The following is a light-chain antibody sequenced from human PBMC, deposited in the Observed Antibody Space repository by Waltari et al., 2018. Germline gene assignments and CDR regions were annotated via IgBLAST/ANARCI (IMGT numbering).Light chain of an antibody. J-gene: IGKJ1*01. V-gene: IGKV3-15*01. CDR3: QQYKNWPRT. Sequence: EIVMTQSPATLSVSPGERATLSCRASQSISSNLAGYRQKPGQAPRLLIYGASTRATGIPARFSGSGSGTEFTLTISMQSEDFAVYYCQQYKNWPRTFGQGTKVEIK. CDR2: GAS. CDR1: QSISSN.